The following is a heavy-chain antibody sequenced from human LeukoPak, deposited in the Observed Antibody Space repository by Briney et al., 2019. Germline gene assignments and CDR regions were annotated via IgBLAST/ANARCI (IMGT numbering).Heavy chain of an antibody. Sequence: ASVKVSCKASGYTFSNYGISWVRQAPGQGLEWVGWIRGDNGNTNYAQKLQGRVTMTRDTSTSTVYMELSSLKSEDTAVYYCARAAPLGSQLLWNYFDYWGQGTLVTVSS. CDR3: ARAAPLGSQLLWNYFDY. J-gene: IGHJ4*02. CDR1: GYTFSNYG. D-gene: IGHD2-2*01. V-gene: IGHV1-18*01. CDR2: IRGDNGNT.